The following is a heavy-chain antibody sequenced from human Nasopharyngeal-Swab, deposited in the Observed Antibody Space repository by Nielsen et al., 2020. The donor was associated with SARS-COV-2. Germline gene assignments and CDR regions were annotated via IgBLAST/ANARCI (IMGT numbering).Heavy chain of an antibody. V-gene: IGHV3-30*04. Sequence: WIRQPPEKGLEWVAVISYDGSNKYYADSVKGRFTISRDNSKKTLYLQMNSLRAEDTAVYYCARDPNYYDSSGYPQYYFDYWGQGTLVTVSS. CDR2: ISYDGSNK. CDR3: ARDPNYYDSSGYPQYYFDY. D-gene: IGHD3-22*01. J-gene: IGHJ4*02.